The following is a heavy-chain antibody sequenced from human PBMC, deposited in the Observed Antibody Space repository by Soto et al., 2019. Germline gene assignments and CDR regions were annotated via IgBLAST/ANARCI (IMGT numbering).Heavy chain of an antibody. V-gene: IGHV2-5*02. D-gene: IGHD3-22*01. CDR1: GFSLSTSGVG. CDR3: AHVRLTMIVVPWYFDL. J-gene: IGHJ2*01. Sequence: QITLKESGPTLVKPTQTLTLTCTFSGFSLSTSGVGVGWIRQPPGKALEWLALIYWDDDKRYSPSLKSRLTITKDTAKTPVVLTMNNMDPVDTATSYCAHVRLTMIVVPWYFDLWGRGTLVTVSS. CDR2: IYWDDDK.